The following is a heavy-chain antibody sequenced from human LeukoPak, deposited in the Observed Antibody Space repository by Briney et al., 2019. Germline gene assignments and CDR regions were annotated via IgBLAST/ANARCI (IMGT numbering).Heavy chain of an antibody. Sequence: GSSVTFSCRASGATFTSYAITWVRQPPGQGLEWMGRIIPILGIANYAQKFQGRVTITADKSTSTAYMELSSLRSEGTAVYYCARAYYYDSSGLSAFDIWGQGTMVTVSS. V-gene: IGHV1-69*04. J-gene: IGHJ3*02. CDR1: GATFTSYA. CDR2: IIPILGIA. CDR3: ARAYYYDSSGLSAFDI. D-gene: IGHD3-22*01.